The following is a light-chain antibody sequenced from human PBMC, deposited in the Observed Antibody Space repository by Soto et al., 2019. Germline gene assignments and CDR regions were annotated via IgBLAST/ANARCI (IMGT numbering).Light chain of an antibody. CDR3: ATWDDSLSAKV. CDR2: RNN. V-gene: IGLV1-47*01. J-gene: IGLJ1*01. Sequence: QSVLTQPPSASGTPGQRVSISCSGTSSNIGSNXVYWYQQLPGAAPKVVIYRNNQRPSGVPDRFFGSKSGTSASLAISGLRSEDEADYYCATWDDSLSAKVFGTGTKLTVL. CDR1: SSNIGSNX.